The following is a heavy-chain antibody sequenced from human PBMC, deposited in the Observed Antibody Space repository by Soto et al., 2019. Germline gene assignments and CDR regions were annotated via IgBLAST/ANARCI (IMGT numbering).Heavy chain of an antibody. CDR2: ISSSSSYI. J-gene: IGHJ6*02. CDR1: VFTFISYS. CDR3: ARGEGLRFLEWLSTYYYYGMDV. D-gene: IGHD3-3*01. V-gene: IGHV3-21*01. Sequence: PGWSLRLSCASSVFTFISYSMNWVRQAPGKGLEWVSSISSSSSYIYYADSVKGRFTISRDNAKNSLYLQMNSLRAEDTAVYYCARGEGLRFLEWLSTYYYYGMDVWGQGTTVTVSS.